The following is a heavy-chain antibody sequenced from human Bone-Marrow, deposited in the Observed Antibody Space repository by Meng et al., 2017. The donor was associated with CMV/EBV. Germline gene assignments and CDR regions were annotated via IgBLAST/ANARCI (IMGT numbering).Heavy chain of an antibody. CDR2: IYSGGSST. V-gene: IGHV3-23*03. J-gene: IGHJ6*02. Sequence: GGSLRLSCAASGFTVSSNYMSWVRQAPGKGLEWVSVIYSGGSSTYYADSVKGRFTISRDNSKNTLYLQMNSLRAEDTAVYYCAKRDGGMDVWGQGTTVTVSS. CDR1: GFTVSSNY. CDR3: AKRDGGMDV.